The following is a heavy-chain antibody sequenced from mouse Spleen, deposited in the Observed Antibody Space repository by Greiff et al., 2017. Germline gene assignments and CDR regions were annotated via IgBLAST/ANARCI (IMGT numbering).Heavy chain of an antibody. CDR3: ARSEGIYYGDYVSDLDY. J-gene: IGHJ2*01. Sequence: VQLQQSGPELVKPGASVKLSCKASGYTFTSYDIHWVKQRPGQGLEWIGWIYPRDGSTKYNEKFKGKATLTVDTSSSTAYMELHSLTSEDSAVYFCARSEGIYYGDYVSDLDYWGQGTTLTVSS. V-gene: IGHV1-85*01. CDR1: GYTFTSYD. D-gene: IGHD2-13*01. CDR2: IYPRDGST.